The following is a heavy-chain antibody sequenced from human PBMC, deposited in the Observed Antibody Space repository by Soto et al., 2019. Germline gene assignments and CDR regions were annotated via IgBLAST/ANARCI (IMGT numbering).Heavy chain of an antibody. CDR3: ARVSGIGVVVPAAPHFDY. CDR2: IWDDGSNK. J-gene: IGHJ4*02. D-gene: IGHD2-2*01. CDR1: GFTFSSYG. V-gene: IGHV3-33*01. Sequence: QVQLVESGGGVVKPGRSLRLSCAASGFTFSSYGMHWVRQAPGKGLEWVAVIWDDGSNKYYADSVKGRFTISRDNSKNTLYMQMNSLRAEDTAGYYCARVSGIGVVVPAAPHFDYCGQGTLVTVSS.